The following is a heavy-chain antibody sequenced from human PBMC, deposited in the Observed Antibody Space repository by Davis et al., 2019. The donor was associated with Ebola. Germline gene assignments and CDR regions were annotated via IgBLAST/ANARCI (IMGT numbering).Heavy chain of an antibody. D-gene: IGHD3-22*01. CDR1: GGSISSSSYY. J-gene: IGHJ5*02. CDR3: ARHSLTYYYDSSGYYGGVNWFDP. V-gene: IGHV4-39*01. CDR2: IYYSGST. Sequence: MPSETLSLTCTVSGGSISSSSYYWGWIRQPPGKGLEWIGSIYYSGSTYYNPSLKSRVTISVDTSKNQFSLKLSSVTAADTAVYYCARHSLTYYYDSSGYYGGVNWFDPWGQGTLVTVSS.